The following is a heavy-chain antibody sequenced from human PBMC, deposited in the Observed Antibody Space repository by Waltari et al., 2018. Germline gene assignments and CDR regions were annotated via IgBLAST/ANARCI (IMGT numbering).Heavy chain of an antibody. J-gene: IGHJ6*03. D-gene: IGHD3-3*01. V-gene: IGHV3-48*04. CDR1: GFTFSSYS. Sequence: EVQLVESGGGLVQPGGSLRLSCAASGFTFSSYSMNWVRQAPGKGLEWVSYISSSSSTIYYADSVKGRLTISRDNAKNSLYLQMNSLRAEDTAVYYCARVTYYDFWSGSPDYMDVWGKGTTVTISS. CDR2: ISSSSSTI. CDR3: ARVTYYDFWSGSPDYMDV.